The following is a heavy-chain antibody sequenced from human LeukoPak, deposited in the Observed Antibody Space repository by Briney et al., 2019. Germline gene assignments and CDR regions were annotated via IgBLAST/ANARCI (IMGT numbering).Heavy chain of an antibody. D-gene: IGHD2-15*01. J-gene: IGHJ4*02. CDR3: ARVRLSGVIDY. CDR1: GGSMYDYY. V-gene: IGHV4-59*01. CDR2: IHYNGRT. Sequence: PSETLSLSXTVSGGSMYDYYWSWIRQPPVKGLEWIGHIHYNGRTNYNPSLESPATISIDMSKNQFSLNLSSVTAADTAVYYRARVRLSGVIDYWGQGTLVTVSS.